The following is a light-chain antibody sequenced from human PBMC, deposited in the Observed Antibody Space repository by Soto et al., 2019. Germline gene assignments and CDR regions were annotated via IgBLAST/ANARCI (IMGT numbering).Light chain of an antibody. CDR2: DAS. Sequence: EIVLTQSPVTLSLSPGERATLSCRASQTISKYLAWYQQKPGQPPRLLIYDASNRATGIPARFSGSGSGTDFALTISSLEPEDFAVYYCQQRSNWPYLTFGGGTRV. CDR1: QTISKY. J-gene: IGKJ4*01. CDR3: QQRSNWPYLT. V-gene: IGKV3-11*01.